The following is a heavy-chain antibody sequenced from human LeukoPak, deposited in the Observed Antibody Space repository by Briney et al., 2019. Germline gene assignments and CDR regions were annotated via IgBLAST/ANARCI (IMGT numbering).Heavy chain of an antibody. CDR3: AKGPQLNSGYHPDY. CDR2: VTGSDDRT. V-gene: IGHV3-23*01. J-gene: IGHJ4*02. CDR1: GFTFSSAA. D-gene: IGHD3-22*01. Sequence: PGGSLSLSCAASGFTFSSAAMTWVRQAPGWGLEWVSTVTGSDDRTYHADSVKGRFTISRDYSRNMLHLQMNSLRVEDTAMYYCAKGPQLNSGYHPDYWGQGTLVTVSS.